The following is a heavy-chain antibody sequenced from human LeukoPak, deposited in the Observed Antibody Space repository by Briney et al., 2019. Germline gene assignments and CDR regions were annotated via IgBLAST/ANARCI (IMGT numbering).Heavy chain of an antibody. CDR2: ITGSGGST. J-gene: IGHJ4*02. V-gene: IGHV3-23*01. D-gene: IGHD6-19*01. Sequence: PGGSLRLSCAASGFTFSSYAMSWVRQAPGKGLEWVSDITGSGGSTHYADSVKGRFTISRDNPKNTLYLQMNSLRAEDTAVYYCAKWAVSGRGFDYWGQGTLVTVSS. CDR3: AKWAVSGRGFDY. CDR1: GFTFSSYA.